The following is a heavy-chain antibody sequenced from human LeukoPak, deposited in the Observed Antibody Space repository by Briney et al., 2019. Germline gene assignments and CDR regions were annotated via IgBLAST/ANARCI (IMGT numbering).Heavy chain of an antibody. J-gene: IGHJ4*02. Sequence: PSETLSLTCTVSGGSISSSSYYWGWIRQPPGRGLEWIGSIYYSGSTYYNPSLKSRVTISVDTSKNQFSLKLSSVTAADTAVYYCARQQLVPHFGYWGQGTLVTVSS. D-gene: IGHD6-13*01. CDR3: ARQQLVPHFGY. CDR1: GGSISSSSYY. V-gene: IGHV4-39*07. CDR2: IYYSGST.